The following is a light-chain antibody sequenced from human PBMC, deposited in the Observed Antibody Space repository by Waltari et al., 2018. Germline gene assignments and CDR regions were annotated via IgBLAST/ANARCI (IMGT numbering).Light chain of an antibody. V-gene: IGLV3-21*01. CDR2: YDN. CDR1: NIESNS. J-gene: IGLJ1*01. CDR3: QVWDANTDPGV. Sequence: SYVLTQPPSVSVAPGETARITCGGNNIESNSVHWYRQRPGQAPVVVISYDNDRAAGIPERFSGSNSGNTATLTISRVEAGDEADYYCQVWDANTDPGVFGTGTEVTVL.